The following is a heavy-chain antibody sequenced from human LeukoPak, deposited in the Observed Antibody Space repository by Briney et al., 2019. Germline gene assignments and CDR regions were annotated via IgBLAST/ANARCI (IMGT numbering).Heavy chain of an antibody. CDR1: GYTLTELS. V-gene: IGHV1-24*01. CDR2: FDPEDRET. CDR3: ETKGVGFQITYYYGMDV. Sequence: ASVKVSCKVSGYTLTELSLHWVRQAPGGGLEWMGGFDPEDRETIYAQKFQGRVTMTEDTSTNTAHMELSSLRSEDTAVYYCETKGVGFQITYYYGMDVWGQGTTVTVS. D-gene: IGHD3-10*01. J-gene: IGHJ6*02.